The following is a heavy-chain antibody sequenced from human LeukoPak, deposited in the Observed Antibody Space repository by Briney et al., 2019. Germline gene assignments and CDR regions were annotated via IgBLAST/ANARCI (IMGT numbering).Heavy chain of an antibody. J-gene: IGHJ4*02. CDR3: ARGYLYGSGTISYHFDY. CDR2: INPNSGGT. D-gene: IGHD3-10*01. V-gene: IGHV1-2*02. CDR1: GYTFTGYY. Sequence: GASVKVSCKASGYTFTGYYMHWVRQAPGQGLEWMGWINPNSGGTNYAQKFQGRVTMTRDTSISTAYMELSRLRSDDTAVYYCARGYLYGSGTISYHFDYWGQGTLVTVSS.